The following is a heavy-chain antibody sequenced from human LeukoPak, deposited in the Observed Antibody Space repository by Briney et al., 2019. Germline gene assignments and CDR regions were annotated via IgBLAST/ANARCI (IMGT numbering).Heavy chain of an antibody. CDR1: GFTFSTYP. D-gene: IGHD6-13*01. Sequence: PGGSLRLSCAASGFTFSTYPIHWVRQAPGKGLEWVAVVSYDGNTKYYADSVKGRFTISRDNSKNTLYLQMNSLRVEDTAVYYCARSSDWYHYYYGMDVWGQGTTVTVSS. J-gene: IGHJ6*02. CDR3: ARSSDWYHYYYGMDV. CDR2: VSYDGNTK. V-gene: IGHV3-30*04.